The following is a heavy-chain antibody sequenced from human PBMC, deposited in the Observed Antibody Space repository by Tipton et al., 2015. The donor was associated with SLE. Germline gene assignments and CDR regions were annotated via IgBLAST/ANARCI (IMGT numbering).Heavy chain of an antibody. CDR2: IYFSGRT. D-gene: IGHD3-16*01. CDR1: GVSISDHY. J-gene: IGHJ2*01. CDR3: ARMGDRWYFDL. V-gene: IGHV4-31*03. Sequence: TLSLTCTVSGVSISDHYWTWIRQHPGKGLEFIAFIYFSGRTYYSPSLKSRVTISVDTSENQFSLKLSSVTAADTAVYYCARMGDRWYFDLWGRGTLLTVSS.